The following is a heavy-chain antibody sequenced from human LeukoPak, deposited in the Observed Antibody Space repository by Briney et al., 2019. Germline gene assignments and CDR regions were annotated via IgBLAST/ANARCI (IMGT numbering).Heavy chain of an antibody. CDR2: ISGSGGST. J-gene: IGHJ4*02. Sequence: GGSLRLSCAASGCTFSSYGMHWVRQAPGKGLEWVSAISGSGGSTYYADSVKGRFTISRDNSKNTLYLQMNSRRAEDTAVYYCAINIDIVVVPAAPGYWGQGTLVTVSS. CDR1: GCTFSSYG. D-gene: IGHD2-2*01. CDR3: AINIDIVVVPAAPGY. V-gene: IGHV3-23*01.